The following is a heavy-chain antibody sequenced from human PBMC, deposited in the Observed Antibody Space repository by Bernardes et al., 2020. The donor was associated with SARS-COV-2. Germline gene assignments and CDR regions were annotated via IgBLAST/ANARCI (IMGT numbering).Heavy chain of an antibody. CDR3: AKSLRGPGDNY. J-gene: IGHJ4*02. CDR2: IRGAGGSI. Sequence: GGSLRLSCAASGFTFSTYGMSWVRQAPGKGLEYVSTIRGAGGSIYYADSVKGRFTISRDNSKNTLYLQMNSLRAEDTAVYYCAKSLRGPGDNYWGQGTLVTVSS. D-gene: IGHD3-16*01. V-gene: IGHV3-23*01. CDR1: GFTFSTYG.